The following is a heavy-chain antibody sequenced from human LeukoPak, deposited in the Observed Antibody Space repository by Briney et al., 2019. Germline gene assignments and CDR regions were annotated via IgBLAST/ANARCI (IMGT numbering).Heavy chain of an antibody. CDR2: ISAYNGDT. CDR1: GYTFTSYG. CDR3: TRGDYYGSGTYKGDF. V-gene: IGHV1-18*01. D-gene: IGHD3-10*01. Sequence: ASVNVSCKASGYTFTSYGISWVRQAPGQGLEWMGWISAYNGDTNYAQNLQGRVTMTTDTSTSTAYMELRSLRSDDTAVYYCTRGDYYGSGTYKGDFWGQGTLVTVSS. J-gene: IGHJ4*02.